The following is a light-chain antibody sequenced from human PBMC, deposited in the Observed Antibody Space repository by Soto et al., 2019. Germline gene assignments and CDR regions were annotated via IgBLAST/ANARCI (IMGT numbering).Light chain of an antibody. CDR1: SGHSSYG. CDR2: LNSDGSH. Sequence: QPVLTQPPSASASLGASVKLTCTLSSGHSSYGIAWHQQQPEKGPRYLMKLNSDGSHSKGDGIPDRFSGSSSGAERYLTISSLQSEDEADYYCQTWGTGIPVFGGGTQLTVL. J-gene: IGLJ7*01. V-gene: IGLV4-69*01. CDR3: QTWGTGIPV.